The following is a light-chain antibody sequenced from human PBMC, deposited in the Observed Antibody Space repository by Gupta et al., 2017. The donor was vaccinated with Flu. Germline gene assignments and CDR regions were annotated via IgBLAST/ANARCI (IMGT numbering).Light chain of an antibody. CDR2: DAS. Sequence: PSSLSASVGDRVTITCQASQDISNYLNWYQQKPGKAPKLLIYDASNLETGVPSRFSGSSSGTDFTLSIISLLPQDLAISYCHQEGNHRITFGEGTKVEIK. CDR1: QDISNY. V-gene: IGKV1-33*01. CDR3: HQEGNHRIT. J-gene: IGKJ4*01.